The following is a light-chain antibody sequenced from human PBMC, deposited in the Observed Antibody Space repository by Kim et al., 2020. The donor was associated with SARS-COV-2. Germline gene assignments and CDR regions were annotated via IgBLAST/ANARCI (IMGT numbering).Light chain of an antibody. Sequence: QSVLTQPPSVSVPPGQKVTISCSGSNSNIGNNFVSWYQFLPETAPKLLIYDNVDRPSGIPDRFSGSKSGTSATLDITGLQTGDEGDYYCGTWDDSLRVWVFGGGTKVTVL. CDR3: GTWDDSLRVWV. CDR1: NSNIGNNF. J-gene: IGLJ3*02. CDR2: DNV. V-gene: IGLV1-51*01.